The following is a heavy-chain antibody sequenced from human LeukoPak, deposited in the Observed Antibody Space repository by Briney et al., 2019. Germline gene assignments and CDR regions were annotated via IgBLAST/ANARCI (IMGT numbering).Heavy chain of an antibody. CDR3: ASWPVGWYGEDS. J-gene: IGHJ4*02. V-gene: IGHV3-53*01. CDR2: IYGGGST. Sequence: GGSLILSCAASGFTFSSYSMNWVRQAPGKGLEWVSVIYGGGSTYYADSVKGRFTISRDTPKNTLYLQMNSLRVEDTAVYYCASWPVGWYGEDSWGQGTLVTVSS. D-gene: IGHD6-19*01. CDR1: GFTFSSYS.